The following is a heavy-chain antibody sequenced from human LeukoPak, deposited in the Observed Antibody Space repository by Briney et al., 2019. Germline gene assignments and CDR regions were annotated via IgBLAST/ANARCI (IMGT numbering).Heavy chain of an antibody. CDR1: GFTFSSYS. CDR3: ARDIVVVPAGRGLFDY. Sequence: PGGSLRLSCAASGFTFSSYSMNWVRQAPGKGLEWVSSISSSSSYIYYADSVKGRFTISRDNAKNSLYLQMNSLGAEDTAVYYCARDIVVVPAGRGLFDYWGQGTLVTVSS. CDR2: ISSSSSYI. V-gene: IGHV3-21*01. D-gene: IGHD2-2*01. J-gene: IGHJ4*02.